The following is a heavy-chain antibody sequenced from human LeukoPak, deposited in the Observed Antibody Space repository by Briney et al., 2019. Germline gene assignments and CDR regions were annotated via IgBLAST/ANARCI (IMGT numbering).Heavy chain of an antibody. CDR3: ARHGLMRYCGGDCLPDY. J-gene: IGHJ4*02. CDR1: GGSISSSSYY. V-gene: IGHV4-39*01. Sequence: SETLSLTCTVSGGSISSSSYYWGWIRQPPGKGLEWIGSIYYSGSTYYNPSLKSRVTISVDTSKNQFSLKLSSVTAADTAVYYCARHGLMRYCGGDCLPDYWGQGTLVTVSS. CDR2: IYYSGST. D-gene: IGHD2-21*01.